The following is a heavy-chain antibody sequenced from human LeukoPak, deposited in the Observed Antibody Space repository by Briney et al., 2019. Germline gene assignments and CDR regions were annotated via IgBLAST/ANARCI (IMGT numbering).Heavy chain of an antibody. Sequence: SETLSLTCSVSGGSVSSDSFYWSWIRQPPGKGLEWIGYIYYSGRTFYNPSLKSRVTISVDTSKNQFSLKLSSVTAADTAVYYCARETAMIGTWSAFDYWGQGILVTVSS. D-gene: IGHD2-15*01. V-gene: IGHV4-61*01. CDR3: ARETAMIGTWSAFDY. CDR2: IYYSGRT. J-gene: IGHJ4*02. CDR1: GGSVSSDSFY.